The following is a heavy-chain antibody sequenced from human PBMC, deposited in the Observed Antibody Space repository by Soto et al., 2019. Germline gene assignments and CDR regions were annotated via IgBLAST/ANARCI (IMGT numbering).Heavy chain of an antibody. CDR1: GGSISSYY. CDR3: ARRWGYSFDY. D-gene: IGHD7-27*01. V-gene: IGHV4-39*01. Sequence: QLQLQESGPGLVKPSETLSLTCTVSGGSISSYYWGWIRRPPGKGLEWIGSINYSGSTYYNPSLKSRVTISVDTSKNQFSLKLSSVTAADTAVYYCARRWGYSFDYWGQGTLVTVSS. CDR2: INYSGST. J-gene: IGHJ4*02.